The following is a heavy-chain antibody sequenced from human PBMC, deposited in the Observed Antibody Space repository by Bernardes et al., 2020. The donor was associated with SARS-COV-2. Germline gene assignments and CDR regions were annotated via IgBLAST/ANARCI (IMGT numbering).Heavy chain of an antibody. CDR3: AKGAGTTWWAVN. D-gene: IGHD1-7*01. J-gene: IGHJ4*02. Sequence: GGSLRLSCAASGFTFSSYWMSWVRQAPGKGLEWVANIKEDGSEKNYVDSVKGRFTISRDNSKNTLYLQMDSLRVGDTAVYYCAKGAGTTWWAVNWGQGTLVTVSS. CDR1: GFTFSSYW. V-gene: IGHV3-7*03. CDR2: IKEDGSEK.